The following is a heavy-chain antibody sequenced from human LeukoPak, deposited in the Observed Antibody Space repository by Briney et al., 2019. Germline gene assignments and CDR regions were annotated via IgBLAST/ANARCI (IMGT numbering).Heavy chain of an antibody. CDR1: GFTFSDYA. CDR3: VKIVMAGGYFDY. V-gene: IGHV3-64*05. D-gene: IGHD3-16*01. J-gene: IGHJ4*02. CDR2: ISSNGATT. Sequence: GGSLRLSCSASGFTFSDYAMYWVRQAPGKGLEYVSAISSNGATTYYADSVKGRFTISRDNSKSTLYFQMSSLRPEDTAVYYCVKIVMAGGYFDYWGQGTLVTVSS.